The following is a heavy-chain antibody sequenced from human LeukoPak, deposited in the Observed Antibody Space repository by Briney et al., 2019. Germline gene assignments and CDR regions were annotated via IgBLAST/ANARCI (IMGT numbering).Heavy chain of an antibody. CDR3: ARDASYYGMDV. CDR2: IFDSGGT. J-gene: IGHJ6*02. CDR1: GGSISSYH. Sequence: SETLSLTCTVSGGSISSYHWSWIRQPPGKGLEWIGYIFDSGGTKYNPSLKSRVTISIDTSKNQFSLKLSSVTAADTAVYYCARDASYYGMDVWGQGTTVTVSS. V-gene: IGHV4-59*01.